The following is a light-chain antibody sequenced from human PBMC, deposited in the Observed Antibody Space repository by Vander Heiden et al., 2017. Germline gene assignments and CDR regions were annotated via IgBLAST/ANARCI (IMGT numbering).Light chain of an antibody. Sequence: QSVLTQPPSAPGPPGQRVSISCSGSSANIGRNTVNWFQQCPGTAPKPLIYSNNQRPSGVPDRFSGSKSGTSASLAISGLQAEDEADYYCAAWDDSLKGYVFGTGTKVTVL. J-gene: IGLJ1*01. V-gene: IGLV1-44*01. CDR2: SNN. CDR1: SANIGRNT. CDR3: AAWDDSLKGYV.